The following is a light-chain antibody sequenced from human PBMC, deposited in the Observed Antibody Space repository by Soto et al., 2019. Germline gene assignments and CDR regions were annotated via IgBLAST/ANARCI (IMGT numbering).Light chain of an antibody. CDR1: PRVLYSSNRKSS. CDR3: QQYYSSPRT. J-gene: IGKJ1*01. CDR2: SAS. Sequence: DIMIAQSTDSLSVSLGATATINGKSIPRVLYSSNRKSSLAWYQQKPGQAPKLLIHSASTRESGVPDRLSGSGSVTDFNLTISSLQAEDVAVYDCQQYYSSPRTFGQGTKVDIK. V-gene: IGKV4-1*01.